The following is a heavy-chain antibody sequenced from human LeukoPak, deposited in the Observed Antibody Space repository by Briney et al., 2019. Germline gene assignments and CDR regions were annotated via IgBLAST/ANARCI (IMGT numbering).Heavy chain of an antibody. D-gene: IGHD2-21*01. V-gene: IGHV4-31*03. J-gene: IGHJ5*02. CDR3: ARDTYEGGNWFDP. CDR1: GGSINSGGYY. CDR2: IYYSGST. Sequence: SETLSLTCTVSGGSINSGGYYWSWIRQHPGKGLEWIGYIYYSGSTYYNPSLKSRVTISIDTSKTQFSLKLSSVTAADTAVYYCARDTYEGGNWFDPWGQGTLVTVSS.